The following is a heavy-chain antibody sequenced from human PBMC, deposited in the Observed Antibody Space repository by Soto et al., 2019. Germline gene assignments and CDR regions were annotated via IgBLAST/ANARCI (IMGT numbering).Heavy chain of an antibody. Sequence: QVQLVQSGAEVKKPGSSVKVSCKASGGTFSSYAISWVRQAPGQGLEWMGGIIPIFGTANYAQKFQGRVTITADESTSTAYMELSSLRSEDTAVYYCARDLGYYYGSGGALWGFDPLGQGTLVIVSS. CDR2: IIPIFGTA. V-gene: IGHV1-69*01. D-gene: IGHD3-10*01. J-gene: IGHJ5*02. CDR3: ARDLGYYYGSGGALWGFDP. CDR1: GGTFSSYA.